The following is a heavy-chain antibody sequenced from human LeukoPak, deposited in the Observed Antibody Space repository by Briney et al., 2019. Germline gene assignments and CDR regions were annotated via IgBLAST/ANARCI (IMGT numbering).Heavy chain of an antibody. CDR3: ARAGIAYCGGDCPNWFDP. CDR2: FDPEDGET. Sequence: VASVKVSCKVSGYTLTELSMHWVRQAPGKGLEWMGGFDPEDGETIYAQKFQGRVTMTRNTSISTAYMELSSLRSEDTAVYYCARAGIAYCGGDCPNWFDPWGQGTLVTVSS. CDR1: GYTLTELS. D-gene: IGHD2-21*02. J-gene: IGHJ5*02. V-gene: IGHV1-24*01.